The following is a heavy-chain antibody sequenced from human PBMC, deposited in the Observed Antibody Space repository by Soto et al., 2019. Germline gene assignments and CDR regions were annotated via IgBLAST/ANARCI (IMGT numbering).Heavy chain of an antibody. J-gene: IGHJ3*02. D-gene: IGHD5-12*01. V-gene: IGHV1-69*13. Sequence: SVKVSCKASGGTFSSYAISWVRQAPGQGLEWMGGIIPIFGTANYAQKFQGRVTITADESTSKAYMELSSLRSEDTAVYYCARKAEMATIPAAFDIWGQGTMVTVSS. CDR2: IIPIFGTA. CDR3: ARKAEMATIPAAFDI. CDR1: GGTFSSYA.